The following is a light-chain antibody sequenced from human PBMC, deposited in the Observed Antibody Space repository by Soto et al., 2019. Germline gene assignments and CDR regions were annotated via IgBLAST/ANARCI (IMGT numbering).Light chain of an antibody. V-gene: IGKV1-5*03. Sequence: DSQMTQSPSTLSASVGDRVTITCRASQTISSWLAWYQQKPGNAPKLLIYKASSLESGVPSRFSGSGSGTEVTLTISSLQPDDFATYLCQQYNSYPYTFGQGTKREI. CDR2: KAS. CDR3: QQYNSYPYT. J-gene: IGKJ2*01. CDR1: QTISSW.